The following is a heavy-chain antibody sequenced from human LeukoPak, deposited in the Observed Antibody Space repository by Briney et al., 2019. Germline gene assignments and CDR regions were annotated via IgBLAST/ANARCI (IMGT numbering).Heavy chain of an antibody. CDR3: ASHKAARRWGDWFDP. Sequence: SETLSLTCTVSGGSISSYYWSWIRQPPSKGLEWIGYIYCSGTTKYNPSLKSRVTISVDTSKNQFSLKLSSVTAADTAVYYCASHKAARRWGDWFDPWGQGTLVIVSS. CDR2: IYCSGTT. J-gene: IGHJ5*02. V-gene: IGHV4-59*08. D-gene: IGHD6-6*01. CDR1: GGSISSYY.